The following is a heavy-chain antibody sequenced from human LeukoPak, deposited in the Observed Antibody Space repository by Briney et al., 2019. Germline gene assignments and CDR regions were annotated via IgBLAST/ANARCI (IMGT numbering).Heavy chain of an antibody. CDR2: IYNSGST. V-gene: IGHV4-31*03. Sequence: TLSLTCTVYGGSISSGGYYWSWIRQHPGKGLEWIGYIYNSGSTYYNPSLKSRVTISVDTSKNQFSLKLRSVTAADTAVYYCARFGYYDSSGYYLDYWGQGTLVTVSS. D-gene: IGHD3-22*01. CDR1: GGSISSGGYY. CDR3: ARFGYYDSSGYYLDY. J-gene: IGHJ4*02.